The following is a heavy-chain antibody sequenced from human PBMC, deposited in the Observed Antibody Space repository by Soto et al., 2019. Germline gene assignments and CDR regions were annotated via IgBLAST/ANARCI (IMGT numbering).Heavy chain of an antibody. CDR2: IYYSGST. V-gene: IGHV4-39*01. CDR3: ARRKYDFWSGNINWFDP. J-gene: IGHJ5*02. CDR1: GGSISSSSYY. D-gene: IGHD3-3*01. Sequence: QLQLQESGPGLVKPSETLSLTCTVSGGSISSSSYYWGWISQPPGKGLEWIGSIYYSGSTYYNPSLTSRVTISVDTSKNQFSLKLSSVTAADTAVYYCARRKYDFWSGNINWFDPWGQGTLVTVSS.